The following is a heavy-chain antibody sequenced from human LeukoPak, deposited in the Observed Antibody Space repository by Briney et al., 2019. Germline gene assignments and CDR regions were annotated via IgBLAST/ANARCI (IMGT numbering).Heavy chain of an antibody. CDR3: ARLTGIVGATDRLFDY. J-gene: IGHJ4*02. V-gene: IGHV5-51*01. CDR2: IYPGDYDT. D-gene: IGHD1-26*01. Sequence: GASLQISGEGAGSIFTSYWIGGGRQLRGKGLEGMGIIYPGDYDTRYSPSFQGEVTISDDKTISTAYLQWSSLKASDTAMYYCARLTGIVGATDRLFDYWGQGTLVTVSS. CDR1: GSIFTSYW.